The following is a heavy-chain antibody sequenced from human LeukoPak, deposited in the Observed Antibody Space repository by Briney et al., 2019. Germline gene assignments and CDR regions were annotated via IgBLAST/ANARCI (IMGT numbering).Heavy chain of an antibody. D-gene: IGHD2-2*01. CDR1: GGSFSGYY. Sequence: SETLSLTCAVYGGSFSGYYWSWIRQPPGKGLEWIGEINHSGSTNYNPSLKSRVTISVDTSKNQFSLKLNSVTAADTAVYYCARVPHCSSTSCPSDWFDPWGQGTLVTVSS. V-gene: IGHV4-34*01. CDR2: INHSGST. J-gene: IGHJ5*02. CDR3: ARVPHCSSTSCPSDWFDP.